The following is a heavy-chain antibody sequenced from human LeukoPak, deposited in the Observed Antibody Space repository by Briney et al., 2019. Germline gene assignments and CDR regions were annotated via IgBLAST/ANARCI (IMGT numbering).Heavy chain of an antibody. CDR1: GGTFSSYA. D-gene: IGHD3-3*01. CDR2: IIPIFGTA. J-gene: IGHJ4*02. CDR3: ARDPTSGSEYFDY. Sequence: SVKVPCKASGGTFSSYAISWVRQAPGQGLEWMGGIIPIFGTANCAQKFQGRVTITTDESTSTAYMELSSLRSEDTAVYYCARDPTSGSEYFDYWGQGTLVTVSS. V-gene: IGHV1-69*05.